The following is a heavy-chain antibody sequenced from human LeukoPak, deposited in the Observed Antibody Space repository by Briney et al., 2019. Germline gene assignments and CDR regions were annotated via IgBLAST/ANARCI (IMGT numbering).Heavy chain of an antibody. CDR2: IGSTI. V-gene: IGHV3-11*04. CDR1: GFSLSDYY. J-gene: IGHJ6*03. Sequence: PGGSLRLSCVASGFSLSDYYMSWIRQAPGKGLEWVSYIGSTIYYADSVKGRFTISRDNAKNSLYLQMNSLRAEDTAVYYCARDRGMVGTTGYYYMDVWGKGTTVTVSS. CDR3: ARDRGMVGTTGYYYMDV. D-gene: IGHD1-14*01.